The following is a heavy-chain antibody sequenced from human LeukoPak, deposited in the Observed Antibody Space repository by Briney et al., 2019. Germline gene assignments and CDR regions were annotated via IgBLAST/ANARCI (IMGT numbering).Heavy chain of an antibody. Sequence: ASVKVSCKASGGTFTSYAISWVRQAPGQGLEWMGGIIPIFGTANYAQKFQGRVTITADESTSTAYMELSSLRSEDTAVYYCASSSWYVGGVIVIPLYYWGQGTLVXVSS. J-gene: IGHJ4*02. CDR1: GGTFTSYA. CDR2: IIPIFGTA. V-gene: IGHV1-69*13. CDR3: ASSSWYVGGVIVIPLYY. D-gene: IGHD3-16*02.